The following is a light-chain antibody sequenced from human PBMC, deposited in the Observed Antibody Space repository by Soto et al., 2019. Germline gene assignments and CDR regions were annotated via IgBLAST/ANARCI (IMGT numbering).Light chain of an antibody. CDR3: QQPSNRPPT. J-gene: IGKJ3*01. Sequence: EIVLTQSPATLSLSPGERATLSCRASQSVSSYLAWYQQKPGQAPRLLIYDASNRATGIPARFSGSGSGTDFTLTIRSLGPEDFAGYYGQQPSNRPPTFGPGTKVDIQ. V-gene: IGKV3-11*01. CDR1: QSVSSY. CDR2: DAS.